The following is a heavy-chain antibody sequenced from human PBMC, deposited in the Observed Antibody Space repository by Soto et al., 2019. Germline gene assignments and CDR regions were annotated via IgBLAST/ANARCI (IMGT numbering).Heavy chain of an antibody. CDR3: ASAMGAWGTYYYYYGMDV. Sequence: SETLSLTCTASGDSMTNNYWGWIRQPPGKGLEWIGYVYYSGATNYNPSLKSRVSMSPDPSRNQFSLKLTSVTAADTAVYYCASAMGAWGTYYYYYGMDVCGEGTMVTVSS. CDR1: GDSMTNNY. CDR2: VYYSGAT. V-gene: IGHV4-59*01. D-gene: IGHD3-16*01. J-gene: IGHJ6*04.